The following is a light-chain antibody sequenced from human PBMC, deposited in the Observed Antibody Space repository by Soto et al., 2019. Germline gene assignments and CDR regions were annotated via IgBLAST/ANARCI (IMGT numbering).Light chain of an antibody. CDR1: QSVSSNY. J-gene: IGKJ4*01. CDR3: QQYGSSPRT. Sequence: EIVLTQSPGTLSLSPGERATLSCRASQSVSSNYLAWYKQKPGPPPKALIYRASIRATGIPDRFTGSGSGTDFTLTICRLEPEDFAVYYCQQYGSSPRTFGGGTKVDIK. CDR2: RAS. V-gene: IGKV3-20*01.